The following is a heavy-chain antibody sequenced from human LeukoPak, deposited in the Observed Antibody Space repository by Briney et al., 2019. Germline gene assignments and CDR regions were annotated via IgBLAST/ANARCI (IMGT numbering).Heavy chain of an antibody. Sequence: GGSLRLSCAAYGFTFSNYAMHWVRQAPGKGPEWVAFIPNDGSQRFDADSVKGRFTISRDNSKNTLYLQVNSLRLDDTAVYYCARGLWFGELLYSRGGIDFWGQGTLVTVSS. CDR3: ARGLWFGELLYSRGGIDF. J-gene: IGHJ4*02. V-gene: IGHV3-30*04. CDR2: IPNDGSQR. D-gene: IGHD3-10*01. CDR1: GFTFSNYA.